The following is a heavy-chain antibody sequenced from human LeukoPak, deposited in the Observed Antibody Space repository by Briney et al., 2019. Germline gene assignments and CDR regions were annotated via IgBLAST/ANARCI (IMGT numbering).Heavy chain of an antibody. CDR1: GYSISSGYY. Sequence: PSETLSLTCTVSGYSISSGYYWGWIRQPPGKGLEWIGSIYHSGSTYYNPSLKSRVTISVDTSKNQFSLKLSSVTAADTAVYYCARTRNRWLQLRAYYFDYWGQGTLVTVSS. CDR3: ARTRNRWLQLRAYYFDY. V-gene: IGHV4-38-2*02. D-gene: IGHD5-24*01. J-gene: IGHJ4*02. CDR2: IYHSGST.